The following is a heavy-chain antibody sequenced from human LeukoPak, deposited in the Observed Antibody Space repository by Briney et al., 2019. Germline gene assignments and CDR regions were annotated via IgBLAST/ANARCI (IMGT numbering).Heavy chain of an antibody. J-gene: IGHJ4*02. D-gene: IGHD6-13*01. Sequence: GGSLRLSCAASGFTFSSYAMSWVRQAPGKSLEWVSGIGGSDRRTYYADSVKGRFTISRDNSKNTLYLQMNSLRVEDTAIYYCAKQPISGSSTWYFDCWGQGTLVTVSS. V-gene: IGHV3-23*01. CDR1: GFTFSSYA. CDR2: IGGSDRRT. CDR3: AKQPISGSSTWYFDC.